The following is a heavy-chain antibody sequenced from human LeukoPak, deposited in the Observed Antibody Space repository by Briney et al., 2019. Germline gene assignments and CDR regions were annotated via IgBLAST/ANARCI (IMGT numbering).Heavy chain of an antibody. J-gene: IGHJ5*02. Sequence: PSETLSLTCTVSGGSISSYYWSWIRQPPGKGLEWIGYIYTSGSTNYNPSLKSRVTISVDTSKNQFSLKLSSVTAADTAVYYCAREQTTWYSSSYNWFDPWGQGTLVTVSS. CDR3: AREQTTWYSSSYNWFDP. V-gene: IGHV4-4*09. D-gene: IGHD6-13*01. CDR2: IYTSGST. CDR1: GGSISSYY.